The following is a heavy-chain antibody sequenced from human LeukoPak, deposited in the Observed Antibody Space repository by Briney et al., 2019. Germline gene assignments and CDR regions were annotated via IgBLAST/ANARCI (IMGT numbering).Heavy chain of an antibody. CDR3: AKVQSDFWSGYPYYFDY. D-gene: IGHD3-3*01. J-gene: IGHJ4*02. Sequence: GGSLRLSCAASGFTFSSYAMSWVRQAPGKGLEWVSAISGSGGSTYYADSVKGRFTISRDNSKNTLYLQMNSLRAEDTAVYYCAKVQSDFWSGYPYYFDYWGQGTLVTVSS. CDR1: GFTFSSYA. V-gene: IGHV3-23*01. CDR2: ISGSGGST.